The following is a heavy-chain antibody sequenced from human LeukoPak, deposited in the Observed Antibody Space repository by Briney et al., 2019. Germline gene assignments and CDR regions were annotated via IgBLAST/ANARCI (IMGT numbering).Heavy chain of an antibody. CDR1: GYTFTSYD. J-gene: IGHJ6*02. CDR2: MNPNSGNT. D-gene: IGHD4-17*01. V-gene: IGHV1-8*01. CDR3: ARQAVTISYDYYGMDV. Sequence: ASVKVSCKASGYTFTSYDINWVRQATGQGLEWMGWMNPNSGNTGYAQKFQGRVTMTRNTSISTAYMELSSLRSEDTAVYYCARQAVTISYDYYGMDVWGQGTTVTVSS.